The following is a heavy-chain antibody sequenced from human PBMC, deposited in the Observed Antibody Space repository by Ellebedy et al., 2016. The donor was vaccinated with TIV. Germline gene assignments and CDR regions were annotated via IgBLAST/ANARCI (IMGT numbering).Heavy chain of an antibody. CDR3: ARDSVRLWLDY. V-gene: IGHV4-38-2*02. J-gene: IGHJ4*02. CDR2: IYHSGST. D-gene: IGHD3-16*01. CDR1: DYSIRSDYY. Sequence: MPGGSLRLSCTVSDYSIRSDYYWGWIRQPPGKGLEWIGSIYHSGSTYYNPSLKSRLTISVDTSKNQFSLKLSSVSAADTAVYYCARDSVRLWLDYWGQGTLVTVSS.